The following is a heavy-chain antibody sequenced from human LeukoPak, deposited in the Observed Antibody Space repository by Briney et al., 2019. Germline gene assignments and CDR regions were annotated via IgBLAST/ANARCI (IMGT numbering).Heavy chain of an antibody. D-gene: IGHD6-6*01. Sequence: GSLRLSCAASGFTFSSYAMSWVRQAPGKGLEWVSAISGSGGSTYYADSVKGRFTISRDNSKNTLYLQMNSLRAEDTAVYYCAKDGRLYSSSSFRKFDYWGQGTLVTVSS. CDR3: AKDGRLYSSSSFRKFDY. CDR1: GFTFSSYA. J-gene: IGHJ4*02. V-gene: IGHV3-23*01. CDR2: ISGSGGST.